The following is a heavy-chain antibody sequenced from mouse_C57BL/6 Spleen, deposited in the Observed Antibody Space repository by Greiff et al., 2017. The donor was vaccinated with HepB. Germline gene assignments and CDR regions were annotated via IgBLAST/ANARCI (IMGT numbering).Heavy chain of an antibody. CDR2: IYPYNGVS. V-gene: IGHV1-31*01. Sequence: EVQLQESGPELVKPGASVKISCKASGYSFTGYYMHWVKQSHGNILDWIGYIYPYNGVSSYNQKFKGKATLTVDKSSSTAYMELRSLTSEDSAVYYCARPYYDYDEGAMDYWGQGTSVTVSS. D-gene: IGHD2-4*01. J-gene: IGHJ4*01. CDR1: GYSFTGYY. CDR3: ARPYYDYDEGAMDY.